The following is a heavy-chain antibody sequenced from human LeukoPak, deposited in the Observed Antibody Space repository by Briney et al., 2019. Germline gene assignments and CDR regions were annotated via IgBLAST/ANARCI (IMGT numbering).Heavy chain of an antibody. D-gene: IGHD3-10*01. CDR3: ARDFGAHQFDY. Sequence: PGGSLRLSCAASGFTFSSYAISWVRQAPGKGLEWVSAIGSSTYYAGSVKGRFTISRDISKNTLYLQMNTLRVEDTAVYYCARDFGAHQFDYWGQGTLVTVSA. V-gene: IGHV3-23*01. CDR2: IGSST. CDR1: GFTFSSYA. J-gene: IGHJ4*02.